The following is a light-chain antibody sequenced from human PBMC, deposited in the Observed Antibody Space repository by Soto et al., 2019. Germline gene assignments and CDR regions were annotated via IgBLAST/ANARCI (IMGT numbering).Light chain of an antibody. CDR3: SSYTSGSTRV. CDR2: EVS. Sequence: QSALTQPASVSGSPGQSITISCTGTSSDVGGYNYVSCYQQHPGKAPKLMIYEVSNRPSGVSNRISGSKSGNTASLTISGLQAEDEADYYCSSYTSGSTRVFGGGTKLAVL. CDR1: SSDVGGYNY. J-gene: IGLJ3*02. V-gene: IGLV2-14*01.